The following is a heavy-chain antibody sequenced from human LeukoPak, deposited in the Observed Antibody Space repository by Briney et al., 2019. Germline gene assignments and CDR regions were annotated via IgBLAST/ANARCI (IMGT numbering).Heavy chain of an antibody. CDR3: ARDKSYGHHHFDY. V-gene: IGHV3-23*01. Sequence: PGGSLRLSCAASGFTFSSYAMNWVRQAPGKGLEWVSGISGSGGGTNCADSVKGRFTISRDNSKNTLYLQMNSLRAKDTAVYYCARDKSYGHHHFDYWGQGTLVTVSS. CDR1: GFTFSSYA. CDR2: ISGSGGGT. J-gene: IGHJ4*02. D-gene: IGHD5-18*01.